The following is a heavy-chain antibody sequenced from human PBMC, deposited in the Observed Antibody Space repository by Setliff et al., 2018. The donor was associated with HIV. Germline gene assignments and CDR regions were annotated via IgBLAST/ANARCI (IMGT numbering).Heavy chain of an antibody. J-gene: IGHJ4*02. Sequence: ASVKVSCKASGYTFTNYYIHWVRQAPGQGLEWMGIINPSGGSTSYAQKFQGRVTMTRDTSTSTVYMELSRLRSDDTALYYCARTLYSSFSSFDYWGQGTLVTVSS. V-gene: IGHV1-46*01. CDR1: GYTFTNYY. D-gene: IGHD6-19*01. CDR3: ARTLYSSFSSFDY. CDR2: INPSGGST.